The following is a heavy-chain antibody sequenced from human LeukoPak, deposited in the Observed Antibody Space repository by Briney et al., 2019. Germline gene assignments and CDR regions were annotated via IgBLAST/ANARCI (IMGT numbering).Heavy chain of an antibody. V-gene: IGHV1-69*04. CDR3: ARDKTRYYYMDV. CDR1: GGTFSSYA. J-gene: IGHJ6*03. CDR2: IIPILGIA. Sequence: GASVKVSCKASGGTFSSYAISWVRQAPGQGLEWMGRIIPILGIANYAQKFQGRVTITADKSTSTAYMELSSLRSEDTAVYYCARDKTRYYYMDVWGKGTTVTVSS.